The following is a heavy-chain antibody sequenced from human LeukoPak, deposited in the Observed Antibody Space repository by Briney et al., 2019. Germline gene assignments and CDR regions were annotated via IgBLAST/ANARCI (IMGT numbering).Heavy chain of an antibody. V-gene: IGHV4-34*01. J-gene: IGHJ4*02. Sequence: SETLSLTCAVYGGSLSGYYWSWIRQPPGKGLEWIGEINHSGSTNYNPSLKSRVTVSVDTSKNQLSLKLSSMTAADTAVYYCARQWLVSPLFDYWGQGTLVTVSS. CDR3: ARQWLVSPLFDY. CDR2: INHSGST. D-gene: IGHD6-19*01. CDR1: GGSLSGYY.